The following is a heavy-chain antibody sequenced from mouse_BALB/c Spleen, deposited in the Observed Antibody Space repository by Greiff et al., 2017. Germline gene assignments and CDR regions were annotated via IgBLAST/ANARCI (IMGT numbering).Heavy chain of an antibody. Sequence: EVKLVESGGGLVQPGGSMKLSCVASGFTFSNYWMNWVRQSPEKGLEWVAEIRLKSNNYATHYAESVKGRFTISRDDSKSSVYLQMNNLRAEDTGIYYCTPYGNYVDWYFDVWGAGTTVTVSS. D-gene: IGHD2-1*01. CDR1: GFTFSNYW. CDR2: IRLKSNNYAT. V-gene: IGHV6-6*02. CDR3: TPYGNYVDWYFDV. J-gene: IGHJ1*01.